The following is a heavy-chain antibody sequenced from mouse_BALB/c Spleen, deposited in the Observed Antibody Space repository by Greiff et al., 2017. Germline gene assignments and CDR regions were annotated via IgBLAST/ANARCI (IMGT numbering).Heavy chain of an antibody. Sequence: VQLKESGPGLVKPSQSLSLTCSVTGYSITSGYYWNWIRQFPGNKLEWMGYISYDGSNNYNPSLKNRISITRDTSKNQFFLKLNSVTTEDTATDYCARRGNYRYYYAMDYWGQGTSVTVSS. J-gene: IGHJ4*01. CDR3: ARRGNYRYYYAMDY. CDR1: GYSITSGYY. CDR2: ISYDGSN. V-gene: IGHV3-6*02. D-gene: IGHD2-1*01.